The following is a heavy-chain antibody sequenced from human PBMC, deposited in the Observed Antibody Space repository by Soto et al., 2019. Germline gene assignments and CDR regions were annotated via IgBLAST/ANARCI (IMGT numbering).Heavy chain of an antibody. J-gene: IGHJ3*01. CDR1: GDSISSYF. CDR2: MFHSGRT. D-gene: IGHD3-22*01. Sequence: SETLSLTCTVSGDSISSYFWTWIRQPPGKALEWIGYMFHSGRTNYNPSLTSRVTMSADTSNNQFSLTLTSVTVADTAVYYCAKAAKYYDSTGYDAFAVWGQGIMVTVSS. V-gene: IGHV4-59*01. CDR3: AKAAKYYDSTGYDAFAV.